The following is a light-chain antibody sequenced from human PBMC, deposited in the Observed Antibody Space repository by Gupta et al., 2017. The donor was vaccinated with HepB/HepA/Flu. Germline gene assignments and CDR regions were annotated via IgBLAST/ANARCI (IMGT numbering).Light chain of an antibody. CDR1: QSISSW. CDR3: QQDNSYSQT. CDR2: KAS. V-gene: IGKV1-5*03. J-gene: IGKJ1*01. Sequence: DIQMTQSPSTLSASVGDRVSITCRASQSISSWLAWYQQKPGKAPKVLIYKASSLESGVPSRFSGSGSGTEFTLTISSLQPDDFATYYCQQDNSYSQTFGQGTKVEIK.